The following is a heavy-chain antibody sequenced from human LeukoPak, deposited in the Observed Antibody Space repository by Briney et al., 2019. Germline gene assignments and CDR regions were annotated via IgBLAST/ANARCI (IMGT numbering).Heavy chain of an antibody. CDR1: GGSISSGTYY. CDR3: ARGGGGSGPF. CDR2: IYTSGST. Sequence: SQTLSLTCTVSGGSISSGTYYWSWIRQPAGKGLEWIGRIYTSGSTNYNPSLKSRVTISVDTSKNQFSLKLSSVTAADTAVYYCARGGGGSGPFWSQGTLVTVSS. D-gene: IGHD2-15*01. J-gene: IGHJ4*02. V-gene: IGHV4-61*02.